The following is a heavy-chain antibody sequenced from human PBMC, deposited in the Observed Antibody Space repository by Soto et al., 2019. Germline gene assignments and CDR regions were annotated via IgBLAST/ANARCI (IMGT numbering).Heavy chain of an antibody. Sequence: KQSQTLSLTCAISGDSVSSNSADWNWIRQSPSRGLEWLGRTYYRSKWYNDYAVSVKSRITINPDTSKNQFSLQLNSVTPEHTPGYYCARGVGGDIVVVVAANWFDPWGQGTLVTVSS. CDR1: GDSVSSNSAD. V-gene: IGHV6-1*01. D-gene: IGHD2-15*01. CDR3: ARGVGGDIVVVVAANWFDP. CDR2: TYYRSKWYN. J-gene: IGHJ5*02.